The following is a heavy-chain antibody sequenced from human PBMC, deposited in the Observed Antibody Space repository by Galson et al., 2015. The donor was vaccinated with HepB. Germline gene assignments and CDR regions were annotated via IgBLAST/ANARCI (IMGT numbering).Heavy chain of an antibody. CDR2: ISYDGSNK. CDR3: AKDTGQLALFPDAFDI. J-gene: IGHJ3*02. V-gene: IGHV3-30*04. D-gene: IGHD6-6*01. Sequence: SLRLSCAASGFTFSSYAMHRVRQAPGKGLEWVAVISYDGSNKYYAGSVKGRFTISRDNSKNTLYLQMNSLRAEDTAVYYCAKDTGQLALFPDAFDIWGQGTMVTVSS. CDR1: GFTFSSYA.